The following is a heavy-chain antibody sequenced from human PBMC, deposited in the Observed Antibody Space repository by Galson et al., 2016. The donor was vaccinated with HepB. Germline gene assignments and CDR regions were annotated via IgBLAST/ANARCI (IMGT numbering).Heavy chain of an antibody. Sequence: SLRLSCAASGFNFSSFWMSWVRQAPGKGLEWVANIKQDGSEKYYVDSVNGRFTISRDNAKNSLYLQMNSLRAEDTAVYYCARQGSYYPPYFDYWGQGTLVTVSP. V-gene: IGHV3-7*01. CDR2: IKQDGSEK. D-gene: IGHD1-26*01. CDR1: GFNFSSFW. CDR3: ARQGSYYPPYFDY. J-gene: IGHJ4*02.